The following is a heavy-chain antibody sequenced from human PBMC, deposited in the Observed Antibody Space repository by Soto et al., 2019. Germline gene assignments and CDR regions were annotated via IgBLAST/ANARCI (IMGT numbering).Heavy chain of an antibody. CDR2: ISSSSSYI. CDR1: GFTFSSYS. Sequence: EVQLVESGGGLVKPGGSLRLSCAASGFTFSSYSMNWVRQAPGKGLEWVSSISSSSSYIYYADSVKGRFTISRDNAKNSLYLQINSLRAEDTAVYYCARDGDYGDSYFDYWGQGTLVTVSS. J-gene: IGHJ4*02. V-gene: IGHV3-21*01. D-gene: IGHD4-17*01. CDR3: ARDGDYGDSYFDY.